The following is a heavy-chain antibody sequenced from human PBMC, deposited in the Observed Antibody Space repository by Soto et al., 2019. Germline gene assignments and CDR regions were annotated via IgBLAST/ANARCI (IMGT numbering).Heavy chain of an antibody. D-gene: IGHD5-18*01. CDR2: VYPGGTT. CDR3: ARGVDTAKAGY. CDR1: GFTVSSHH. Sequence: VQLVESGGGLIQPGGSLRLSCAASGFTVSSHHMTWVRQAPGRGPEWVSTVYPGGTTFYAESVKGRFTISRDTSKNMLYLQMNSLTAEDTAVYYCARGVDTAKAGYWGQGTQVTVSS. J-gene: IGHJ4*02. V-gene: IGHV3-53*01.